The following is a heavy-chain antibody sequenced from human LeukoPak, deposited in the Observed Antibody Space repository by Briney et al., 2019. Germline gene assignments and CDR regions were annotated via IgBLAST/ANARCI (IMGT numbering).Heavy chain of an antibody. Sequence: SETLSLTCAVYGGSFSGYYWSWIRQPPGKGLEWIGEINHSGSTNYNPSLKSRVTISVDTSKNQFSLKLSSVTAADTAVYYCARRCVTYDFWSGYYRGSWFDPWGQGTLVTVSS. CDR2: INHSGST. J-gene: IGHJ5*02. CDR1: GGSFSGYY. CDR3: ARRCVTYDFWSGYYRGSWFDP. D-gene: IGHD3-3*01. V-gene: IGHV4-34*01.